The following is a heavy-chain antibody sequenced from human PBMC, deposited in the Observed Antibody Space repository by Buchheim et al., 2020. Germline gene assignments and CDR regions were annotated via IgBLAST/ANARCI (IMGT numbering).Heavy chain of an antibody. CDR1: GDSFSSGGYY. CDR3: ARDRVEGWFDP. Sequence: QVQLQESGPGLVKPSETLSLTCTVSGDSFSSGGYYWSWLRLLPGKGLEWLGCVFYSGGSNYSPSLKSRVSISVDPCNNQFSLELRSVTAADTAVYYCARDRVEGWFDPWGQGIL. J-gene: IGHJ5*02. CDR2: VFYSGGS. V-gene: IGHV4-31*03.